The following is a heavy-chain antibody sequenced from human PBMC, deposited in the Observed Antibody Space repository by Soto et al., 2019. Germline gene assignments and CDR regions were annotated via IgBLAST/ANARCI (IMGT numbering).Heavy chain of an antibody. CDR2: MNPNSGDT. J-gene: IGHJ4*02. Sequence: QVQLVQSGAEVKKPGASVKVSCKASGYTFTNYHIHWVRQATGQGLEWMGWMNPNSGDTGYAQKFQGRVIMTRDTSITAAYRGLSGLRSEDTAVYYCARGGGGRWYSGDYWGQGTLVTVSS. CDR1: GYTFTNYH. D-gene: IGHD6-13*01. V-gene: IGHV1-8*01. CDR3: ARGGGGRWYSGDY.